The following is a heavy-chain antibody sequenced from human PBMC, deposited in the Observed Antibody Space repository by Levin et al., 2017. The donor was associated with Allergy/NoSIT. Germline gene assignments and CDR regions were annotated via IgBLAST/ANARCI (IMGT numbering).Heavy chain of an antibody. V-gene: IGHV4-59*08. CDR3: ARLLYYYDSSGYYTVVDV. CDR1: GGSXSSYY. Sequence: SCTVSGGSXSSYYWSWNRHPQGKGLEWIGYIYYSGSTNYNPSLKSRVTISVDTSKNQFSLKLSSVTAADTAVYYCARLLYYYDSSGYYTVVDVWGQGTTVTVSS. CDR2: IYYSGST. J-gene: IGHJ6*02. D-gene: IGHD3-22*01.